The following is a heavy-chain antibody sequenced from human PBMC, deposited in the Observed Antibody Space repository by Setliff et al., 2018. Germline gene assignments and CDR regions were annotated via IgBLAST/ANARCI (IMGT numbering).Heavy chain of an antibody. CDR3: AREEGRDLSPQSYYYYMDV. V-gene: IGHV1-69*05. J-gene: IGHJ6*03. Sequence: ASVQVSCKASGGTFSSYGINWVRQAPGQGLEWMGGIMPIFGTTNYAQKFQGRVTITTDKSTSTAYMELSSLTSDDTAVYFCAREEGRDLSPQSYYYYMDVWGKGTTVTVSS. CDR1: GGTFSSYG. CDR2: IMPIFGTT.